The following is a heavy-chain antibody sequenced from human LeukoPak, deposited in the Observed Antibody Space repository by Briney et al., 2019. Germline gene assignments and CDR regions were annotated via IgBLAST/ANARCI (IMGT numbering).Heavy chain of an antibody. Sequence: GGSLRLSCAASGFTFSDYYMSWIRQAPGKGLVWVSRISSGGTSTIYADSVKGRFTISRDDAKNTLYLQMNSLRAEDTAEYYCAREYGGNRRAFDIWGLGTMVTVSS. D-gene: IGHD4-23*01. CDR1: GFTFSDYY. J-gene: IGHJ3*02. CDR2: ISSGGTST. CDR3: AREYGGNRRAFDI. V-gene: IGHV3-74*01.